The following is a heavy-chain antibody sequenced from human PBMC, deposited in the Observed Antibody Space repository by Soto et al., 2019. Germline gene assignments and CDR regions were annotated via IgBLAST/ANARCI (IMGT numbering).Heavy chain of an antibody. Sequence: PGGSLRLSCAASGFTCSSDEMNSVPQAPGNGHKCVSYISSSGSTIHYADAVRDRFTISSDNAKNSLYLQMNSLRAEDTAVYYCARDRNGYSYGYGGVSYYYYGMDVWGRGTTGNVSS. CDR1: GFTCSSDE. CDR2: ISSSGSTI. D-gene: IGHD5-18*01. V-gene: IGHV3-48*03. CDR3: ARDRNGYSYGYGGVSYYYYGMDV. J-gene: IGHJ6*02.